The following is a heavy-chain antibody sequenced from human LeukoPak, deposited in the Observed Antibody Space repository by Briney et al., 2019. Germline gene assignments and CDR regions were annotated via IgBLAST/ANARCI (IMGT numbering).Heavy chain of an antibody. J-gene: IGHJ4*02. D-gene: IGHD5-12*01. V-gene: IGHV4-34*01. Sequence: SETLSLTCAVYGGSFSDYWWTWIRQSPGKGLEWIGEVNHSGRTNYNPSLKSRVSISVDRSKKQFSLKLSSVTAADTAVYYCARRPGGYRNRLDYWGQGTLVTVSS. CDR2: VNHSGRT. CDR3: ARRPGGYRNRLDY. CDR1: GGSFSDYW.